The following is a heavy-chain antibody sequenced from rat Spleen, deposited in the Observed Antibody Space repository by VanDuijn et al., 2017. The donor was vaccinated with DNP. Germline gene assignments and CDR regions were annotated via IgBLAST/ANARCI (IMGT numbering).Heavy chain of an antibody. CDR2: ISYDGGIT. Sequence: EVQVVESGGGLVQPGRSLKLSCAASGFTFSDFYMAWARQAPTRGLEWVASISYDGGITYYRDSVKGRFTISRDNAESSLYLQMDSLRSEDTATYYCVTPDTGGPSYWDQGVMVTVSS. CDR3: VTPDTGGPSY. V-gene: IGHV5-20*01. CDR1: GFTFSDFY. J-gene: IGHJ2*01. D-gene: IGHD4-2*01.